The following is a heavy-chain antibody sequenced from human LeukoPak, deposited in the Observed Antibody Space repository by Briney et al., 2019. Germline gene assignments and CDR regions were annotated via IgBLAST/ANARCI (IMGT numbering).Heavy chain of an antibody. CDR1: GFTFSSYA. D-gene: IGHD1-1*01. Sequence: PGGSLRLSCAASGFTFSSYAMSWVRQAPGKGLERVTAISGSGGSTYYADSVKGRFTISRDNSKNTLYLQMNSLRAEDTAVYYCAKDRQLERRPSFFDYWGQGTLVTVSS. V-gene: IGHV3-23*01. J-gene: IGHJ4*02. CDR3: AKDRQLERRPSFFDY. CDR2: ISGSGGST.